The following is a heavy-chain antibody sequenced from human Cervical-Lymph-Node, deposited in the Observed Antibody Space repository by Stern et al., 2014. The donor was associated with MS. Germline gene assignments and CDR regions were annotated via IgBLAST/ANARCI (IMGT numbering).Heavy chain of an antibody. CDR3: ARSLPRGYRINWFDP. Sequence: VQLVESGSELTKPGASVKVSCKASGYTFTTHAMNWVRQAPGQGLEWLGWINTNTRNPTYAQGFTGRFVFSLDTSVSTAYLQISSLSAEDTAVYYCARSLPRGYRINWFDPWGQGTLVTVSS. J-gene: IGHJ5*02. D-gene: IGHD3-22*01. CDR1: GYTFTTHA. CDR2: INTNTRNP. V-gene: IGHV7-4-1*02.